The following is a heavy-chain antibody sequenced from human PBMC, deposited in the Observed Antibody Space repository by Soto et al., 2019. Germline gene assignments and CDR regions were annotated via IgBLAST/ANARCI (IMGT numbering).Heavy chain of an antibody. Sequence: QVQLVESGGGVVQPGRSLRLSCAASGFTFSSYGMHWVRQAPGKGLEWVAVIWYDGSNKDYADSVKGRFTISRDNSKNTVYLQMNSGRAEDTAVYYCARDWGQGGGAWFGELSPYGMDVWGQGTTVTVSS. CDR1: GFTFSSYG. V-gene: IGHV3-33*01. D-gene: IGHD3-10*01. CDR2: IWYDGSNK. CDR3: ARDWGQGGGAWFGELSPYGMDV. J-gene: IGHJ6*02.